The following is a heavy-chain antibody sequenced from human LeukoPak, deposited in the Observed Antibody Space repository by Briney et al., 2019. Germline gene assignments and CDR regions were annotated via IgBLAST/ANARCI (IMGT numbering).Heavy chain of an antibody. V-gene: IGHV4-30-2*01. CDR3: AGDIVATGAFDI. CDR2: IYHSGST. CDR1: GGSISSGGYY. Sequence: PSETLSLTCTVSGGSISSGGYYWSWIRQPPGKGLEWIGYIYHSGSTYYNPSLKSRVTISVDRSKNQFSLKLSSVTAADTVVYYCAGDIVATGAFDIWGQGTMVTVSS. J-gene: IGHJ3*02. D-gene: IGHD5-12*01.